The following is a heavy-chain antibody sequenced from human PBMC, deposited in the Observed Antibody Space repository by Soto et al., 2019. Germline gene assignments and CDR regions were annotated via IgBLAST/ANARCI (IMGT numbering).Heavy chain of an antibody. Sequence: LGESLKISCKGSGYSYNSYWIDWVRQRPGRGLEGMGIINPADSETTYSPSFQGQVTISADRSTSTAFLQWSSLKASDTAMYFCVRRAEGRPGDGYYYDALGVWGQGTTVTVSS. CDR3: VRRAEGRPGDGYYYDALGV. CDR2: INPADSET. CDR1: GYSYNSYW. D-gene: IGHD6-6*01. J-gene: IGHJ6*02. V-gene: IGHV5-51*01.